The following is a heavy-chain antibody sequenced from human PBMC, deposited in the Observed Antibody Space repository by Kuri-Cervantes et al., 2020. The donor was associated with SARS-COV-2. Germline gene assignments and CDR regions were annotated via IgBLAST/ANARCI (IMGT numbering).Heavy chain of an antibody. J-gene: IGHJ4*02. CDR3: AKGSIAVAGTRGPSDY. CDR1: GFTFSSYW. V-gene: IGHV3-7*01. CDR2: IKQAGSEK. D-gene: IGHD6-19*01. Sequence: GESLKISCAASGFTFSSYWMSWVRQAPGKGLEWVANIKQAGSEKYYVDSVKGRFTISRDNAKNSLYLQMSSLRAEDTAVYYCAKGSIAVAGTRGPSDYWGQGTLVTVSS.